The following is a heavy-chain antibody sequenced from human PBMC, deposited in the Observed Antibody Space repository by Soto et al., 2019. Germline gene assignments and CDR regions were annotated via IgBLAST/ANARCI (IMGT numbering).Heavy chain of an antibody. Sequence: ASLKVSCKASGRTFSIYAIIWVRQAPGQGLEWMGGIIPIFGNTNYAQKLQGRVTMTTDTSTSTAYMELRSLRSDDTAVYYCARDIVVVPAANYYGMDVWGQGTTVTVSS. V-gene: IGHV1-18*01. CDR3: ARDIVVVPAANYYGMDV. CDR1: GRTFSIYA. J-gene: IGHJ6*02. D-gene: IGHD2-2*01. CDR2: IIPIFGNT.